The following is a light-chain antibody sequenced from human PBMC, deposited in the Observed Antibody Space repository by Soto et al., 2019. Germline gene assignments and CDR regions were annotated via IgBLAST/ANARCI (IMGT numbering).Light chain of an antibody. CDR1: QSVSSSTY. J-gene: IGKJ5*01. CDR3: QQYGSSPPSIT. CDR2: DAS. Sequence: EIVLTQSPGTLSLSPGERATLSCRASQSVSSSTYLAWYQQKPGQAPRLLIYDASSRATGIPDRFSGSGSGTEFTLTISSLQSEDFAVYYCQQYGSSPPSITFGQGTRLEIK. V-gene: IGKV3-20*01.